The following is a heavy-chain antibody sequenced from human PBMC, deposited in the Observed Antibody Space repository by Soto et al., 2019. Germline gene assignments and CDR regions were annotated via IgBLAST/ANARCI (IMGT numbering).Heavy chain of an antibody. V-gene: IGHV3-53*05. CDR2: TYSGGST. CDR1: GFTVSTYN. Sequence: EVHLVESGGGLMQPGGSLRLSCAASGFTVSTYNMIWVRQAPVKGLEWVSVTYSGGSTQYADSVKGRFTVSRDNSKNSLSLHMASLRAEDTAFYYCVKDTYLLVGATHFDFWGQGALVTVSS. D-gene: IGHD1-26*01. CDR3: VKDTYLLVGATHFDF. J-gene: IGHJ4*02.